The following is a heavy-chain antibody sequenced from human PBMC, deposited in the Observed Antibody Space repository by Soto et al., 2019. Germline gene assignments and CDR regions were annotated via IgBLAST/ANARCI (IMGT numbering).Heavy chain of an antibody. Sequence: GESLKISCKGSGYSFASHWVAWVRQMPEKGLEWIGTIYPGDSDTKYSSAFRGHVTISAGTSVSTAYLQWRSLEATDSAIYYCARYSGSYWHYLDFWGQGTLVTVSS. D-gene: IGHD1-26*01. CDR1: GYSFASHW. CDR2: IYPGDSDT. CDR3: ARYSGSYWHYLDF. V-gene: IGHV5-51*01. J-gene: IGHJ4*02.